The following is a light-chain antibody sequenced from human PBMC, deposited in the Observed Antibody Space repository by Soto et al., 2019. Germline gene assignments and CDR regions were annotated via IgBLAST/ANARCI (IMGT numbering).Light chain of an antibody. CDR2: AAS. J-gene: IGKJ4*01. CDR1: QDITTW. CDR3: QQSYNKFPLT. V-gene: IGKV1-12*01. Sequence: DIQMAQSPSSVSAFVGDRVAVTCRASQDITTWLAWYQKKPGEAPRLLIYAASSLYSGVPTRFSGSGTGTEFTLTISNLQPEDSAIYYCQQSYNKFPLTFGGGTKVEIK.